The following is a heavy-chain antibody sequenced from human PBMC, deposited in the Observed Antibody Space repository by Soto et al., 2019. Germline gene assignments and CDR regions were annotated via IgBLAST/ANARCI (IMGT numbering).Heavy chain of an antibody. V-gene: IGHV1-24*01. CDR1: GYTLTELS. J-gene: IGHJ3*02. CDR3: ATKDYYDSSGYYYLGAFDI. D-gene: IGHD3-22*01. CDR2: FDPEDGET. Sequence: ASVKVSCKVSGYTLTELSMHWVRQAPGKGLEWMGGFDPEDGETIYAQKFQGRVTMTEDTSTDTAYMELSSLRFEDTAVYYCATKDYYDSSGYYYLGAFDIWGQGTMVTVSS.